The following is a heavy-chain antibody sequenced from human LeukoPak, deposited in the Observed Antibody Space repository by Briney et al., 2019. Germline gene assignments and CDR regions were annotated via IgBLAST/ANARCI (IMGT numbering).Heavy chain of an antibody. V-gene: IGHV4-59*01. Sequence: SETLSLTCTVSGGSINSYYWSWIRQPPGKGLEWIGYIYNSGSSNYNPSLKSRATISLDTSKNQFSLKLSSVTAADTAVYYCTSSGYSYGFDYWGQGTLVTVSS. CDR1: GGSINSYY. CDR3: TSSGYSYGFDY. J-gene: IGHJ4*02. CDR2: IYNSGSS. D-gene: IGHD5-18*01.